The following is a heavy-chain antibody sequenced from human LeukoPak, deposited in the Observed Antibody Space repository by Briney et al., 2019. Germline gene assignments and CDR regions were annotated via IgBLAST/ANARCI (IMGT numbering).Heavy chain of an antibody. CDR1: GGSISSYY. CDR2: IYTSGST. Sequence: PSETLSLTCTVSGGSISSYYWSWIRQPAGKGLEWIGHIYTSGSTNYNPSLKSRVTISVDKSKNQFSLKLSSVTAADTAVYYCARWITYDILTGYFDAFDIWGQGTMVTVSS. CDR3: ARWITYDILTGYFDAFDI. D-gene: IGHD3-9*01. J-gene: IGHJ3*02. V-gene: IGHV4-4*07.